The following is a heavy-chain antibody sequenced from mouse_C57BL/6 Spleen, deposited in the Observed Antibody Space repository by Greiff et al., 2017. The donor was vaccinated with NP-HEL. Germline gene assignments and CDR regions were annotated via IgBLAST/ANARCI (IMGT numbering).Heavy chain of an antibody. CDR1: GFTFTNTY. CDR2: IDPANGNT. V-gene: IGHV14-3*01. Sequence: VQLQQSVAELVRPGASVKLSCTASGFTFTNTYMHWVKQRPEQGLEWIGRIDPANGNTNYTQKFQGKATLTADKSSNTAYLQLSSLTSEDTAVYYCAIVRTDWYFDVWGTGTTVTVSS. J-gene: IGHJ1*03. D-gene: IGHD1-1*01. CDR3: AIVRTDWYFDV.